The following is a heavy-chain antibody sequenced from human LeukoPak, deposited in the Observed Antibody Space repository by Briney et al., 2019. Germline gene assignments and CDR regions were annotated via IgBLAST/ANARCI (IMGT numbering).Heavy chain of an antibody. CDR1: GGSISSHSYY. CDR3: ARVHRYYYDSSGYYRGYYYYYMDV. V-gene: IGHV4-39*07. CDR2: INHSGST. J-gene: IGHJ6*03. D-gene: IGHD3-22*01. Sequence: SETLSLTCTVSGGSISSHSYYWGWIRQPPGKGLEWIGEINHSGSTNYNPSLKSRVTISVDTSKNQFSLKLSSVTAADTAVYYCARVHRYYYDSSGYYRGYYYYYMDVWGKGTTVTVSS.